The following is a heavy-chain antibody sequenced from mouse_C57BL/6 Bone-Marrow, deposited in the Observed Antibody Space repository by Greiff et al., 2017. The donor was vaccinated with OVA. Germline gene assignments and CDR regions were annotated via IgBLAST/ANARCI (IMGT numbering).Heavy chain of an antibody. Sequence: VQLQQSGAELVRPGTSVKVSCKASGYAFTNYLIEWVKQRPGQGLEWIGVINPGSGGTNYNEKVKGKATLTADKSSRTAYMQLSSLTSEDSAVYFCARSLYYYGSSSYYFDYWGQGTTLTVSS. D-gene: IGHD1-1*01. CDR3: ARSLYYYGSSSYYFDY. J-gene: IGHJ2*01. CDR2: INPGSGGT. CDR1: GYAFTNYL. V-gene: IGHV1-54*01.